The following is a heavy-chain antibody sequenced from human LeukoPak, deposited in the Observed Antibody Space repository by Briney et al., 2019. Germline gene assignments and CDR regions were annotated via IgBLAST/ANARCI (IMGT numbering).Heavy chain of an antibody. J-gene: IGHJ2*01. CDR1: GFPFSNAW. V-gene: IGHV3-15*01. CDR3: TTDRWLMTLFWDFPL. D-gene: IGHD4-23*01. CDR2: IKSRTAGGRT. Sequence: PRGSLRLPCTASGFPFSNAWMLWARQAPEKGREWVGRIKSRTAGGRTDYAAPVKCRFGISRDDSKNTVYLQMKSLKTEDTAVYYCTTDRWLMTLFWDFPLWGRGTPVTVSS.